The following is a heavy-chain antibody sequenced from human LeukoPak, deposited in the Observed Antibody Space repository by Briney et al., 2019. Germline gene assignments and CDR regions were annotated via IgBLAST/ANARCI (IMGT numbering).Heavy chain of an antibody. Sequence: ASVKVSCKASGGTFSSYAISWVRQAPGQGLEWMGGIIPIFGTANYAQKFQGRVTITTDESTSTAYMELSSLRSEDTAVYYCAREVFGHYYMDVWGKGTTVTVSS. D-gene: IGHD3-3*01. J-gene: IGHJ6*03. CDR1: GGTFSSYA. V-gene: IGHV1-69*05. CDR2: IIPIFGTA. CDR3: AREVFGHYYMDV.